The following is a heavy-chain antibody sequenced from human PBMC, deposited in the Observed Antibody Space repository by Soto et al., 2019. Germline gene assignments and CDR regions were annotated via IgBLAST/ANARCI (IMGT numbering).Heavy chain of an antibody. Sequence: TLSLTCTVSGGSIYRSGYYWGWIRQPPGRGLEWIGNIDYNGVTYSNPSLKSRVTISRDTSKNQFSLKLTSVTAADTALYYCGKVLVGATGHTDSDSWGPGTLVTVSS. CDR3: GKVLVGATGHTDSDS. J-gene: IGHJ4*02. D-gene: IGHD2-15*01. V-gene: IGHV4-39*01. CDR1: GGSIYRSGYY. CDR2: IDYNGVT.